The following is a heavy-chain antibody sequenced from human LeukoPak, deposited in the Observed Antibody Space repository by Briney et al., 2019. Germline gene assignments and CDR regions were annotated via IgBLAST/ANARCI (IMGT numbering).Heavy chain of an antibody. J-gene: IGHJ1*01. D-gene: IGHD2-2*01. CDR1: GGSISSYY. CDR3: ASGQYQVLFPYRAEYLQH. V-gene: IGHV4-4*07. Sequence: PSETLSLTCTVSGGSISSYYWSWIRQPAGKGLEWIGRIYSSGTTNYNPSLKSRVSISVDTSKNQFSLKLNSVTAADTAVYYCASGQYQVLFPYRAEYLQHWGQGTLVTVSS. CDR2: IYSSGTT.